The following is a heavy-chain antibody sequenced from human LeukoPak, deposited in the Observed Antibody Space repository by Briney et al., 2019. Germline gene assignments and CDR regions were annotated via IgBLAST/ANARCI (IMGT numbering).Heavy chain of an antibody. CDR2: INHSGST. V-gene: IGHV4-34*01. Sequence: PSETLSLTCAVYGGSFSGYYWSWIRQPPGKGLEWIGEINHSGSTNYNPSLKSRVTISVDTSKNQFSLKLGSVTAADTAVYYCARRDIVVVPAAIGFDPWGQGTLVTVSS. CDR1: GGSFSGYY. D-gene: IGHD2-2*01. J-gene: IGHJ5*02. CDR3: ARRDIVVVPAAIGFDP.